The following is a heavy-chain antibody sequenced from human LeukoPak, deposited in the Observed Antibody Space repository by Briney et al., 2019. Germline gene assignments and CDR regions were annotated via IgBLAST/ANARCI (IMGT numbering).Heavy chain of an antibody. V-gene: IGHV1-2*02. Sequence: ASVKVSCKASGYTFTGYYIHWVRQAPGQGLEWMGWINPNSGGTNYPQKFQGRVSMSRDTSTSTVYMELSSLRSEDTAVYYCARFAVHRRITVAGQFGLDYWGQGTLVTVSS. CDR2: INPNSGGT. CDR1: GYTFTGYY. D-gene: IGHD6-19*01. J-gene: IGHJ4*02. CDR3: ARFAVHRRITVAGQFGLDY.